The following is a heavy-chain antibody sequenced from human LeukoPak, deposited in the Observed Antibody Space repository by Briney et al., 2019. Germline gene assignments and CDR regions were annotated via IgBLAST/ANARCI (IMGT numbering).Heavy chain of an antibody. V-gene: IGHV3-21*01. CDR2: IGGRGSDI. J-gene: IGHJ4*02. Sequence: GGSLRLSCAASGFTFSSYSMNWVRQAPGKGLEWVSSIGGRGSDIYYGDSVKGRFTIFRDNAKNSVYLQMNSLRAEDTAVYYCARRGYYDSSGYDYWGQGTLVTVSS. CDR3: ARRGYYDSSGYDY. CDR1: GFTFSSYS. D-gene: IGHD3-22*01.